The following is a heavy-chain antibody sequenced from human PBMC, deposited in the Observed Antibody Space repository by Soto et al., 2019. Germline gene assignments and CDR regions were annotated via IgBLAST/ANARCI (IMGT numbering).Heavy chain of an antibody. CDR2: IYYSGST. J-gene: IGHJ5*02. Sequence: QVQLQESGPGLVKPSQTLSLTCTVSGGSISSGGYYWSWIRQHPGKGLEWIGYIYYSGSTYYNPSLKSRFTISVDTSKNQFSLKLSSVTAADTAVYYCARDYGSGSYYTGWFDPWGQGTLVTVSS. D-gene: IGHD3-10*01. V-gene: IGHV4-31*03. CDR3: ARDYGSGSYYTGWFDP. CDR1: GGSISSGGYY.